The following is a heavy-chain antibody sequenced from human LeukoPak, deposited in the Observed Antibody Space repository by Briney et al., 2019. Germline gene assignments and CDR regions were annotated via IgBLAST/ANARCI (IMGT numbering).Heavy chain of an antibody. J-gene: IGHJ6*02. CDR1: GFTFSSYA. Sequence: GGSLRLSCAASGFTFSSYAMSWVRQAPGKGLEWVSAISGSGGSTYYADSVKGRFTISRDNSKNTLYLQMNSLRAEDTAVYYCAKDSTSSSWFDHYYYGMDVWGQGTTVTVSS. CDR2: ISGSGGST. CDR3: AKDSTSSSWFDHYYYGMDV. D-gene: IGHD6-13*01. V-gene: IGHV3-23*01.